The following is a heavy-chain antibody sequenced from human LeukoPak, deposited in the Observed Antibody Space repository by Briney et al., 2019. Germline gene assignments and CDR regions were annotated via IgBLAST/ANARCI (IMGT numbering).Heavy chain of an antibody. Sequence: SETLSLTCSVSGDSITSYYWSWIRQPPGKGLEWIGDIYYTGSTNYNPSLKSRVTISVDTSKNQFSLKLSSVTAADTAVYYCARHWYSNYYMDVWGKGTTVAVSS. CDR1: GDSITSYY. V-gene: IGHV4-59*08. CDR2: IYYTGST. D-gene: IGHD4-11*01. CDR3: ARHWYSNYYMDV. J-gene: IGHJ6*03.